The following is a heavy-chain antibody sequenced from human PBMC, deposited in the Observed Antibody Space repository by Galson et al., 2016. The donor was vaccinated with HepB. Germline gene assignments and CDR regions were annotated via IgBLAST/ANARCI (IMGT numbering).Heavy chain of an antibody. CDR2: FDPEDGEK. Sequence: SVKVSCKVSGYSLTELSMHWVRQAPGKGLEWMGGFDPEDGEKIYAQKFQGRVTMTEATSTDTAYMDLSSLRSEDTAVYYCTAGPIVVVQAAIRRRYYYDGMGVWGQGTTVTVSS. CDR1: GYSLTELS. D-gene: IGHD2-2*01. J-gene: IGHJ6*02. CDR3: TAGPIVVVQAAIRRRYYYDGMGV. V-gene: IGHV1-24*01.